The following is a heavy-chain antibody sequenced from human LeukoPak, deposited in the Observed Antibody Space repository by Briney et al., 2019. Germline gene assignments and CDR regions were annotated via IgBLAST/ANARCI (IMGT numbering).Heavy chain of an antibody. CDR2: INPISGGT. CDR3: ARYSGDNNAFDY. CDR1: GYTFTAYY. J-gene: IGHJ4*02. D-gene: IGHD3-10*01. Sequence: ASVTVSCKASGYTFTAYYMHWVRQAPGQGLEWMGWINPISGGTNYAQKFQGRVTMTRDTSISTAYMEQSSLKFDDTAVYYCARYSGDNNAFDYRGQGTLVTVSS. V-gene: IGHV1-2*02.